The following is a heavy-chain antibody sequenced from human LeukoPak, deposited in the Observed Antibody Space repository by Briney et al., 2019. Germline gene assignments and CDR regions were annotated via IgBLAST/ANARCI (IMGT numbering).Heavy chain of an antibody. J-gene: IGHJ4*02. CDR3: AKDYYDSSGYYLIDY. V-gene: IGHV3-30*18. CDR1: GFTFSSYG. CDR2: ISYDGSNK. D-gene: IGHD3-22*01. Sequence: PGGSLRLSCAASGFTFSSYGMHWVRQAPGKGLEWVAVISYDGSNKYYADSVKGRFTISRDNSKNTLYLQMNSLRAEDTAVYYCAKDYYDSSGYYLIDYWGQGTLVTVSS.